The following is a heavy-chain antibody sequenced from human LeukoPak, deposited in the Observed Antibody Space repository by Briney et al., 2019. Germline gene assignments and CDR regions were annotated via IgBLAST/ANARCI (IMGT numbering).Heavy chain of an antibody. Sequence: ASVKVSCKASGFSLTSNYMQWVRQAPGQGLEWMGYMRPTDAYTGYAPKFQGRVTVTRDTSTNTVYMELSSLRSDDTAVYYCAREGAVALKHFDLWGQGTLVTVSS. J-gene: IGHJ4*02. CDR3: AREGAVALKHFDL. CDR2: MRPTDAYT. V-gene: IGHV1-46*01. CDR1: GFSLTSNY. D-gene: IGHD6-19*01.